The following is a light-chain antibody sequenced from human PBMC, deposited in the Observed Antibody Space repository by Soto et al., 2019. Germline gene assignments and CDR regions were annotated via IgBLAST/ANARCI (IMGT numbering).Light chain of an antibody. J-gene: IGKJ5*01. Sequence: EIVLTQSPGTLSLSPGERATLSCRASQSVISSSLAWYQQKPGQAPRVLIYGASSRAIDIPDRFSGSGYGTDFTLTISSLEPEDFAVYYCQHYGSSPPITFGQGTRLELK. CDR1: QSVISSS. V-gene: IGKV3-20*01. CDR3: QHYGSSPPIT. CDR2: GAS.